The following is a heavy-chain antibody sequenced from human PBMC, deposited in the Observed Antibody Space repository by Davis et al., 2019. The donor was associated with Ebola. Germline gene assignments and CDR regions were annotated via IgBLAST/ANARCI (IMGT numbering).Heavy chain of an antibody. CDR2: INAGNGNT. Sequence: ASVKVSCKASGYTFTSYAMHWVRQAPGQRLEWMGWINAGNGNTKYSQKFQGRVTITRDTSASTAYMELSSLRSEDTAVYYCARDGTYYIGHCVSTSCFGVDYWGQGTLVTVSS. V-gene: IGHV1-3*01. CDR1: GYTFTSYA. CDR3: ARDGTYYIGHCVSTSCFGVDY. D-gene: IGHD2-2*01. J-gene: IGHJ4*02.